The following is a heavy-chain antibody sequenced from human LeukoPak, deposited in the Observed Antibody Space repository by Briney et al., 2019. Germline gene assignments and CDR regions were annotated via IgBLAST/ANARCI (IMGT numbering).Heavy chain of an antibody. CDR2: INHSGST. V-gene: IGHV4-34*01. D-gene: IGHD3-16*02. CDR3: ARGVNWYFDL. J-gene: IGHJ2*01. CDR1: GGSFSGCY. Sequence: SSETLSLTCAVYGGSFSGCYWSWIRQPPGKGLEWIGEINHSGSTNYNPSLKSRVTISVDTSKNQFSLKLSSVTAADTAVYYCARGVNWYFDLWGRGTLVTVSS.